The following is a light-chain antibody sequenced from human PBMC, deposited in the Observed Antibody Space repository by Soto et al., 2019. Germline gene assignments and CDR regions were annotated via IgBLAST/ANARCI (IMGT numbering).Light chain of an antibody. CDR3: QKYNNGRLT. J-gene: IGKJ4*01. CDR1: QGIANY. Sequence: DIQMTQSPSSLSASIGDRVTITCRASQGIANYLAWYKLKPGKVPKLLIYSESALQSGVPSRFSGSGSGTDFTLTISSLQPEDVATYYYQKYNNGRLTFGGGTKVEIK. V-gene: IGKV1-27*01. CDR2: SES.